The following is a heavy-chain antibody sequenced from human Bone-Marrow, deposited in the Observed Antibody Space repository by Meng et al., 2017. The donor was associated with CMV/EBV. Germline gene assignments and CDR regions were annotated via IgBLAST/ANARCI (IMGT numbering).Heavy chain of an antibody. CDR2: IYPGDSDT. CDR3: ARRLGMGDYYYYGMDV. J-gene: IGHJ6*02. D-gene: IGHD7-27*01. V-gene: IGHV5-51*01. Sequence: KVSCKGSGYSFTNYWIGWVRQMPGKGLEWMGIIYPGDSDTRYSPSFQGQVTISADKSISTAYLQWSSLKASDTAMYFCARRLGMGDYYYYGMDVWAQGTTVTVSS. CDR1: GYSFTNYW.